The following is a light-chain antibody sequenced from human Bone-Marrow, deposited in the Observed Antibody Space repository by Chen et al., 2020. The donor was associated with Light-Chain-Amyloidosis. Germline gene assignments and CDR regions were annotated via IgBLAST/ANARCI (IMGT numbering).Light chain of an antibody. CDR1: QTISSNY. Sequence: EIVLTQSPGTLSLSPGEGANLSCRASQTISSNYLTWYQQKFGQAPRLLIYGSSSRATGIQDRSTGSESGTDFTLTINRLEPEDFATYYCQQYSTSPLTFSGGTKVEIK. V-gene: IGKV3-20*01. CDR3: QQYSTSPLT. CDR2: GSS. J-gene: IGKJ4*01.